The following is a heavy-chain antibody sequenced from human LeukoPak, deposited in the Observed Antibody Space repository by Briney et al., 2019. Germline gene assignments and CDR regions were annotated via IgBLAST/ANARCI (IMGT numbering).Heavy chain of an antibody. J-gene: IGHJ6*03. V-gene: IGHV3-48*01. CDR3: ARAGFDWSYYYYYYMDV. CDR2: ISSSSSTI. D-gene: IGHD3-9*01. Sequence: PGGSLRLSCAASGFTFSSYSMNWVRQAPGKGLEWVSYISSSSSTIYYADSVKGRFTISRDNAKNSLYLQMNSLRAEDTAVYYCARAGFDWSYYYYYYMDVWGKGTTVTISS. CDR1: GFTFSSYS.